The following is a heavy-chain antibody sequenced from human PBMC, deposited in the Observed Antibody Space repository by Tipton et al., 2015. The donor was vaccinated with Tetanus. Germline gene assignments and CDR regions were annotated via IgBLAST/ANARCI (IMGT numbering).Heavy chain of an antibody. CDR2: ISNGNT. Sequence: PGLVKPSETLSLTCTVSRGPISSYYWSWIRQPAGKGLEWVGHISNGNTDYSTSLKSRVTLPVDLSKNQFSLQLRAVTAADTAVYYCARGITDGYNRRLDYWGQGLRVAVS. CDR1: RGPISSYY. D-gene: IGHD5-24*01. CDR3: ARGITDGYNRRLDY. J-gene: IGHJ4*02. V-gene: IGHV4-4*07.